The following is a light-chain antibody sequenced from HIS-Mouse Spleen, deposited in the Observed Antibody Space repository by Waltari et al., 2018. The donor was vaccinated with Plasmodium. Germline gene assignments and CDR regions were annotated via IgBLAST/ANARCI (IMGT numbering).Light chain of an antibody. CDR1: ALPKKY. CDR3: YSTDSSGNHRV. V-gene: IGLV3-10*01. CDR2: EDS. J-gene: IGLJ3*02. Sequence: SYELTQPPSVSVSPGQTARIICSADALPKKYSYWYKQKSGQAPVLVIYEDSKRPSGIPERFSGSSSGTMATLTISGAQVEDEADYYCYSTDSSGNHRVFGGGTKLTVL.